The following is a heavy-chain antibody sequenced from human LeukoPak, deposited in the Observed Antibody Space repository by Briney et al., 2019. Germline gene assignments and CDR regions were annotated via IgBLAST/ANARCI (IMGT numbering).Heavy chain of an antibody. D-gene: IGHD2/OR15-2a*01. CDR3: AREGNRRSFDY. J-gene: IGHJ4*02. CDR2: IKQDGSET. CDR1: GFTFSNYW. Sequence: PGGSLRLSCAASGFTFSNYWMSWVRQAPGKGLEWVANIKQDGSETYYVDSVTGRFTISRDNAKNSLSLRMNSLRAEDTAVYYCAREGNRRSFDYWGQGTLVTVSS. V-gene: IGHV3-7*01.